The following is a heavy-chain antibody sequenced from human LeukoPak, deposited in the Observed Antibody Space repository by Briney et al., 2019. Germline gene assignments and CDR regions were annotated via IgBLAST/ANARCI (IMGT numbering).Heavy chain of an antibody. Sequence: SETLSLTCTVSGGSISSSSYYWGWIRQPPGKGLEWIGSIYYSGSAYYNPSLKSRVTISVDTSKNQFTLKLSSVTAADTAVHYCARHDGGSYYFDYWGQGTLVTVSS. J-gene: IGHJ4*02. CDR3: ARHDGGSYYFDY. CDR2: IYYSGSA. V-gene: IGHV4-39*01. CDR1: GGSISSSSYY. D-gene: IGHD1-26*01.